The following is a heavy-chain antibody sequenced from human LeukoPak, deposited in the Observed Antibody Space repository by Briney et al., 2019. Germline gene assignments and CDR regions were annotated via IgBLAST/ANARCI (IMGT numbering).Heavy chain of an antibody. CDR2: ISYDGSNK. V-gene: IGHV3-30-3*01. CDR3: ARPPYDDRSYYFDY. Sequence: GGSLRLSCAASGFTFSSYAMHWVRQAPGKGLEWVAVISYDGSNKYYADSVKGRFTISRDNSKNTLYLQMNSLRAEDTAVYYCARPPYDDRSYYFDYWGQGTLVTVSS. J-gene: IGHJ4*02. CDR1: GFTFSSYA. D-gene: IGHD3-22*01.